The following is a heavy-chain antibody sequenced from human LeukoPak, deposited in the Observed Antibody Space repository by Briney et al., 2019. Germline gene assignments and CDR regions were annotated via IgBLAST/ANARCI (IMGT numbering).Heavy chain of an antibody. CDR3: ARDMVRGVTNY. D-gene: IGHD3-10*01. J-gene: IGHJ4*02. V-gene: IGHV1-2*02. CDR2: INPNSGGT. CDR1: GYTFTSYY. Sequence: ASVKVSCKASGYTFTSYYMHWVRQAPGQGLEWMGWINPNSGGTNYAQKFQGRVTMTRDTSISTAYMELSRLRSDDTAAYYCARDMVRGVTNYWGQGTLVTVSS.